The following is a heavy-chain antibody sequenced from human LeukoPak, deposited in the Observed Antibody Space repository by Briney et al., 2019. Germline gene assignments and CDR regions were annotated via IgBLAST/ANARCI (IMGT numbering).Heavy chain of an antibody. D-gene: IGHD5-18*01. CDR2: IKKSGSET. Sequence: AGGSLRLSCAASGFPFSPDWMSWVRQAPGKGLEWVAMIKKSGSETHYVDSVKGRFTISRDSAGNSLYLQMSSLKADDTAVYYCASLDTAAIRTGGYWGQGTLVTVSS. V-gene: IGHV3-7*01. J-gene: IGHJ4*02. CDR1: GFPFSPDW. CDR3: ASLDTAAIRTGGY.